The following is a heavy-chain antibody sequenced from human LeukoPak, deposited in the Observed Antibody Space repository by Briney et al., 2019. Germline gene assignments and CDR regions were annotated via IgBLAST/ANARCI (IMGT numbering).Heavy chain of an antibody. CDR1: GFTFSSYA. V-gene: IGHV4-34*01. D-gene: IGHD2-2*01. J-gene: IGHJ4*02. CDR3: ARGFVVVPAALSGFDY. CDR2: INHSGST. Sequence: PGGSLRLSCAASGFTFSSYAMNWVRQAPGKGLEWIGEINHSGSTNYNPSLKSRVTISVDTSKNQFSLKLSSVTAADTAVYYCARGFVVVPAALSGFDYWGQGTLVTVSS.